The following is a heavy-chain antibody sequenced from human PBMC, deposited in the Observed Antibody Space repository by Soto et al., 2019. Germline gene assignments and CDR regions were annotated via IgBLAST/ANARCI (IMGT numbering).Heavy chain of an antibody. CDR2: IIPIPGTA. J-gene: IGHJ6*02. D-gene: IGHD2-2*01. Sequence: QVQLVQSGAEVRKPGPSLRVSGKASGGTSGGYAISGVRQAPGQGLGWMGGIIPIPGTANYAQKFQGRVTIAADESTSTAYMELSSLRSEDTAVYYCARSQGSSTSLEIYYYYYYGMDVWGQGTTVTVSS. V-gene: IGHV1-69*01. CDR1: GGTSGGYA. CDR3: ARSQGSSTSLEIYYYYYYGMDV.